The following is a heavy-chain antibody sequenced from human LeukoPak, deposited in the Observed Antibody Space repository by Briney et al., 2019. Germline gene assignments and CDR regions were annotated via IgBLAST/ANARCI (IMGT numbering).Heavy chain of an antibody. J-gene: IGHJ4*02. CDR2: INPNSGGT. Sequence: ASVKVSCKASGYTFTGYYMHWVRQAHGQGLEWMGWINPNSGGTNYAQKFQGRVTMTRDTSISTAYMGLSRLRSDDTAVYYCARVNGITIFGVVNPFDYWGQGTLVTVSS. D-gene: IGHD3-3*01. V-gene: IGHV1-2*02. CDR1: GYTFTGYY. CDR3: ARVNGITIFGVVNPFDY.